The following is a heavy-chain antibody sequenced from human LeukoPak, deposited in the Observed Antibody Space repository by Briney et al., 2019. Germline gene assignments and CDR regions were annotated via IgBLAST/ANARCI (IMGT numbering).Heavy chain of an antibody. J-gene: IGHJ5*02. CDR1: GFSVSDYW. Sequence: PGGSLRLSCAASGFSVSDYWMTWVRQAPGKGLEWVANIKQDGSEKTYVDSVKGRFTISRDNAKNSLYLQMNSLRVEDTAMYYCVRDGGTDWYDPWGQGTLVPVFS. CDR3: VRDGGTDWYDP. CDR2: IKQDGSEK. D-gene: IGHD3-16*01. V-gene: IGHV3-7*01.